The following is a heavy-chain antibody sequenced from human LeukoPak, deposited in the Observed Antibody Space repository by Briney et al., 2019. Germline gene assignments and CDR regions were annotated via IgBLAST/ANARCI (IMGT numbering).Heavy chain of an antibody. J-gene: IGHJ5*02. Sequence: SETLSLTCTVSGGSISNHYWSWIRQPPGKGLEWIGTIYYSGSTYYNPSLKSRVTMSVDTSKNQFSLNLISVTASDTAVYYCATHGAAVAGGFDPWGQGTLVTVSS. CDR1: GGSISNHY. V-gene: IGHV4-59*04. CDR2: IYYSGST. CDR3: ATHGAAVAGGFDP. D-gene: IGHD6-19*01.